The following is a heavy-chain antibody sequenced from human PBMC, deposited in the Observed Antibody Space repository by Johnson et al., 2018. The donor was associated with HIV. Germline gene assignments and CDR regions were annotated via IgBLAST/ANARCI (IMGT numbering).Heavy chain of an antibody. CDR1: GFTFSSYG. Sequence: QVQLVESGGGVVQPGRSLRLSCAASGFTFSSYGMHWVRQAPGKGLEWVAVISYGESNEYYADSVKGRFTISRDNSKNTLYLQMNSPKTEDTAMYYCTTWGYGIGGAFDIWGQGTMVTVSS. CDR3: TTWGYGIGGAFDI. CDR2: ISYGESNE. D-gene: IGHD1-26*01. J-gene: IGHJ3*02. V-gene: IGHV3-33*05.